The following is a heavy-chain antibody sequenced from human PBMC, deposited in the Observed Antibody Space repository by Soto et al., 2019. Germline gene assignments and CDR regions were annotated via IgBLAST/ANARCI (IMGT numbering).Heavy chain of an antibody. CDR2: IWYDGSNK. J-gene: IGHJ6*02. CDR1: GFTFSSDG. Sequence: GGSLRLSCAASGFTFSSDGMHWVRQAPGKGLEWVAVIWYDGSNKYYADSVKGRFTISSDNAKNSLYLQMNRLRAEDTAVYYCARVSWREKYGMYVWGQGTTVTVSS. CDR3: ARVSWREKYGMYV. V-gene: IGHV3-33*01.